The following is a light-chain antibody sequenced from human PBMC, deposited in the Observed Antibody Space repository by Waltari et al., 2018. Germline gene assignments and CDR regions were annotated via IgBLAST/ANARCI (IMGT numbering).Light chain of an antibody. V-gene: IGKV1-39*01. J-gene: IGKJ1*01. Sequence: DIQMTQSPSSLSASVGDRVTITCRASQSIASNLSWYQQKPGKAPKPLIYAAASLQSGAPSRFSSRGSETDFTLTISSLQREDFATYYCEPSYSSPRTFGQGTKVEVK. CDR1: QSIASN. CDR2: AAA. CDR3: EPSYSSPRT.